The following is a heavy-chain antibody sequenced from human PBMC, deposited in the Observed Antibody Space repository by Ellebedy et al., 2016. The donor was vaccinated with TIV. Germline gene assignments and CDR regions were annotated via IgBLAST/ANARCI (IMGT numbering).Heavy chain of an antibody. J-gene: IGHJ3*02. V-gene: IGHV1-69*04. CDR3: ARDADAFDI. CDR2: IIPILGIA. CDR1: GGTFSSYA. Sequence: SVKVSXXASGGTFSSYAISWVRQAPGQGLEWMGRIIPILGIANYAQKFQGRVTMTRDTSISTAYMELSRLRSDDTAVYYCARDADAFDIWGQGTMVTVSS.